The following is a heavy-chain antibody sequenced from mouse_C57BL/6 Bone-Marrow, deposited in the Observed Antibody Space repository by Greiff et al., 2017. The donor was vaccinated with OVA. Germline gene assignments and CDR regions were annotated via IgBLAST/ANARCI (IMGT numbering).Heavy chain of an antibody. Sequence: EVKLVESGGDLVKPGGSLKLSCAASGFTFSSYGMSWVRQTPDKRLEWVATISSGGGYTYYPDSVKGRFTISRDNAKNTLYLQMSSLKSEDTAMYYCARHGLYDYDWFAYWGQGTLVTVSA. CDR3: ARHGLYDYDWFAY. V-gene: IGHV5-6*01. CDR2: ISSGGGYT. CDR1: GFTFSSYG. D-gene: IGHD2-4*01. J-gene: IGHJ3*01.